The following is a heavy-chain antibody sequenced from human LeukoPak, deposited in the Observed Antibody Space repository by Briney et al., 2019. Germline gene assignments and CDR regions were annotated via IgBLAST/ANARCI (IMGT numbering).Heavy chain of an antibody. CDR2: INQGGSET. CDR1: GFTFSNYE. CDR3: ARLIGDRTIYDY. J-gene: IGHJ4*02. Sequence: PGGSLRLSCAASGFTFSNYEMNWVRQAPGKGLEWVASINQGGSETYYVESVKGRFTISRDNAMNSFFLQMNSLRAEDTAVYYCARLIGDRTIYDYWGQGTLVTVSS. D-gene: IGHD6-6*01. V-gene: IGHV3-7*01.